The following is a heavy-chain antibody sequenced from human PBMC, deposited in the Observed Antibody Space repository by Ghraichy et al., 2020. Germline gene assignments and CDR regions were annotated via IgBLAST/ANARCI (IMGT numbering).Heavy chain of an antibody. CDR3: ARAAILWFGELWAPFDY. J-gene: IGHJ4*02. CDR2: ISSSSSTI. Sequence: GGSLRLSCAASGFTFSSYSMNWVRQAPGKGLEWVSYISSSSSTIYYADSVKGRFTISRDNAKNSLYLQMNSLRDEDTAVYYCARAAILWFGELWAPFDYWGQGTLVTVSS. V-gene: IGHV3-48*02. D-gene: IGHD3-10*01. CDR1: GFTFSSYS.